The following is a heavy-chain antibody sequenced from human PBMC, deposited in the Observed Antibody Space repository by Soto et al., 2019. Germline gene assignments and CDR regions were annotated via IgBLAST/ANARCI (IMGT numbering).Heavy chain of an antibody. D-gene: IGHD1-26*01. CDR2: ISWNSDST. J-gene: IGHJ4*02. V-gene: IGHV3-9*01. CDR1: GFTFDDYA. Sequence: DLVESGGGLVQPGRSLRLSCAASGFTFDDYAMHWVRQAPGKGLEWVSGISWNSDSTGYADSVKGRFTISRDNAKNSLFLQMNSLRAEDTALYFCAKDTYIIVGGTHIDFWGRGTLVSVSS. CDR3: AKDTYIIVGGTHIDF.